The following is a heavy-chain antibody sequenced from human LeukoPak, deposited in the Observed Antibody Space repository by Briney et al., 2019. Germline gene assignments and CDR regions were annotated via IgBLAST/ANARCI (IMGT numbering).Heavy chain of an antibody. CDR3: AREARHWYFDL. CDR2: ISSSSSYI. J-gene: IGHJ2*01. CDR1: GFTFSSYS. V-gene: IGHV3-21*01. Sequence: GGSLRLSCAASGFTFSSYSMNWVRQAPGKGLEWVSSISSSSSYIYYADSVKGRFTISRDNAKNSLYPQMNSLRAEDTAVYYCAREARHWYFDLWGRGTLVTVSS.